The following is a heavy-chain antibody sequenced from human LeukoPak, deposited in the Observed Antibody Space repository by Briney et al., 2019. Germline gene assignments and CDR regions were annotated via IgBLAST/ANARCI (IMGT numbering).Heavy chain of an antibody. D-gene: IGHD2-15*01. V-gene: IGHV4-4*07. CDR2: IYTSGST. Sequence: PSETLSLTCTVSGGSISSYYWSWIRQPAGKGLECIGRIYTSGSTNHNPSLKSRVTMSVDTSKNQFSLKLSSVTAADTAVYYCARDRVVVAAMYYYYYYMDVWGKGTTVTVSS. J-gene: IGHJ6*03. CDR3: ARDRVVVAAMYYYYYYMDV. CDR1: GGSISSYY.